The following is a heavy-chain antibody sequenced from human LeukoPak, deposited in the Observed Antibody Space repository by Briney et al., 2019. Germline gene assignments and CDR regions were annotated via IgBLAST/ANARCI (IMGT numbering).Heavy chain of an antibody. Sequence: ASVKVSCKASGYTFTGYYMHWVRQAPGQGLEWMGWINPNSGGTNYAQKFQGRVTMTRDTSISTAYMELSRLRSDDTAVDYCARGGALRLGELSSDYYYYYGMDVWGQGTTVTVSS. CDR2: INPNSGGT. D-gene: IGHD3-16*02. J-gene: IGHJ6*02. CDR3: ARGGALRLGELSSDYYYYYGMDV. V-gene: IGHV1-2*02. CDR1: GYTFTGYY.